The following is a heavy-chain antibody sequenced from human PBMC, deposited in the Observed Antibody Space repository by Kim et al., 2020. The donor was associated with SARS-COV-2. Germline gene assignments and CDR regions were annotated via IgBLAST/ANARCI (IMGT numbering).Heavy chain of an antibody. CDR1: GYTFTSYD. CDR3: ARGRTSRGYLRGRIGYDI. D-gene: IGHD3-3*01. Sequence: ASVKVSCKASGYTFTSYDINWVRQVTGQGLEWMGWMNPNSDNTGYAQIFQGRVTMTRNTSISTAYMELSGLTSDATAVYYCARGRTSRGYLRGRIGYDIW. CDR2: MNPNSDNT. V-gene: IGHV1-8*01. J-gene: IGHJ3*02.